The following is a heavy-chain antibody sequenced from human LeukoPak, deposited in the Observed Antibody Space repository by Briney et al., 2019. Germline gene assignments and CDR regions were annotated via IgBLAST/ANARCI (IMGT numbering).Heavy chain of an antibody. J-gene: IGHJ4*02. D-gene: IGHD3-9*01. V-gene: IGHV3-66*01. CDR1: GFTVSSNY. CDR2: IYSGGST. CDR3: ARVGILTGYQLDY. Sequence: GGSLRLSCAASGFTVSSNYMSWVRQAPGKGLEWVSVIYSGGSTYYADSVKGRFTISRDNSKNTLYLQMNSLRAEDTAVYYCARVGILTGYQLDYWGQGTLVTVSS.